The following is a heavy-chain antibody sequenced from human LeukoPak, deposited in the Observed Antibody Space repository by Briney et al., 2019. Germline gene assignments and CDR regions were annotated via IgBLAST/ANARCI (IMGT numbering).Heavy chain of an antibody. V-gene: IGHV3-21*01. D-gene: IGHD6-13*01. Sequence: GGSLRLSCAASGFTFSSYSMNWVRQAPGKGLEWVSSISSSSSYIYYADSVKGRFTISRDNAKNSLYLQMNSLRAEDTAVYYCARFFAGYSSSWLLTHTKGAFDIWGQGTMVTVSS. CDR3: ARFFAGYSSSWLLTHTKGAFDI. CDR2: ISSSSSYI. J-gene: IGHJ3*02. CDR1: GFTFSSYS.